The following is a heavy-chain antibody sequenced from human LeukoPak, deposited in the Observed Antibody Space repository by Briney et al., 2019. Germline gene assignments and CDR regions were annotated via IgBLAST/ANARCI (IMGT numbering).Heavy chain of an antibody. CDR2: IKQDGSEI. CDR3: ARVAGWVHDAFDI. CDR1: RFTFSSYW. V-gene: IGHV3-7*05. D-gene: IGHD1-26*01. Sequence: GGSLRLSCAASRFTFSSYWMTWVRQAPGKGLEWVANIKQDGSEIYYLDSVRGRFTISRDNAKNSLFLQMNSLRAEDTAVYYCARVAGWVHDAFDIWGQGTMVAVSS. J-gene: IGHJ3*02.